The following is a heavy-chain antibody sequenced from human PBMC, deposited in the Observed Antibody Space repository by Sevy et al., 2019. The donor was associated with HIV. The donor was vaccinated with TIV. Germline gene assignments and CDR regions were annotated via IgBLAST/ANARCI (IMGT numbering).Heavy chain of an antibody. CDR2: IDPENGET. V-gene: IGHV1-24*01. CDR1: GYTLTGLS. CDR3: ATAREYYQDSSGYLDF. J-gene: IGHJ4*02. D-gene: IGHD3-22*01. Sequence: ASVKVSYKVSGYTLTGLSMHWVRQAPGKGLEWMGRIDPENGETIYAQNFQGRVTLTEDTSRDTAYMELSSLRYEDTAVYYCATAREYYQDSSGYLDFWAQGTLVTVSS.